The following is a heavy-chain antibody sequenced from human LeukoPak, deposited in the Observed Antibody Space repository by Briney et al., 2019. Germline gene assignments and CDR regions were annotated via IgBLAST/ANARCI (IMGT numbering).Heavy chain of an antibody. D-gene: IGHD2-15*01. CDR1: GYTFTGYY. J-gene: IGHJ4*02. CDR2: INPNSGGT. V-gene: IGHV1-2*06. CDR3: AYDLVVVAATPV. Sequence: ASVKVSCRASGYTFTGYYMHWVRQAPGQGLEWMGRINPNSGGTNYAQKFQGRVTMTRDTSISTAYMELSRLRSDDTAVYYCAYDLVVVAATPVWGQGTLVTVSS.